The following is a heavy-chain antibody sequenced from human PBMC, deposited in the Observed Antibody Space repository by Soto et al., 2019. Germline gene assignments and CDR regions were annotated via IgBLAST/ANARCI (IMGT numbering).Heavy chain of an antibody. CDR3: ARGRGYSGYDLALYF. CDR2: INHSGST. CDR1: GGSFSGYY. V-gene: IGHV4-34*01. D-gene: IGHD5-12*01. J-gene: IGHJ3*01. Sequence: SETLSLTCAVYGGSFSGYYWSWIRQPPGKGLEWIGEINHSGSTNYNPSLKSRVTISVDTSKNQFSLKLSSVTAADTAVYYCARGRGYSGYDLALYFWGQVTMVTVSS.